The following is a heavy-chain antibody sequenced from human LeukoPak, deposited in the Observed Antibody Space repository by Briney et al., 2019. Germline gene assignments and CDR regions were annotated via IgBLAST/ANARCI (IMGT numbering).Heavy chain of an antibody. CDR3: AGEPPGSYIGY. J-gene: IGHJ4*02. Sequence: GGSLRLSCAASGFTFSSYAMHWVRQAPGKGLEWVAVISYDGSNKYYADSVKGRFTISRDNSKNTLYLQMNSLRAEDTAVYYCAGEPPGSYIGYWGQGTLVTVSS. CDR1: GFTFSSYA. V-gene: IGHV3-30-3*01. CDR2: ISYDGSNK. D-gene: IGHD1-26*01.